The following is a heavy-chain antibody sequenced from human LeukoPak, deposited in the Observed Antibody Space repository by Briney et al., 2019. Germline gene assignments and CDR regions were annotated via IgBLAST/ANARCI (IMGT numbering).Heavy chain of an antibody. Sequence: AAVKVSCKASGYTFTSYGISWVRQAPGQGLEWMGWISAYNGNTNYAQKLQGRVTMTTDTSTSTAYMELRSLRSDDTAVYYCARDHIAVAGNAAFDIWGQGTMVTVSS. D-gene: IGHD6-19*01. CDR2: ISAYNGNT. CDR3: ARDHIAVAGNAAFDI. CDR1: GYTFTSYG. V-gene: IGHV1-18*01. J-gene: IGHJ3*02.